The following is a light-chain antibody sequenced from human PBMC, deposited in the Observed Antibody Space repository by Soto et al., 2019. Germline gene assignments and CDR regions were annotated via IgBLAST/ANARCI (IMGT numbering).Light chain of an antibody. CDR1: QTIRSNY. CDR3: QQYGSSPYT. Sequence: ETVLTQSPGTLSLSPGERATLSCRASQTIRSNYLAWYRQTPGQAPRLLIYGASSRATGIPDRFSGSGSGTDFTLTISRLEPEDFAVYYCQQYGSSPYTFGQGTKLEIK. J-gene: IGKJ2*01. V-gene: IGKV3-20*01. CDR2: GAS.